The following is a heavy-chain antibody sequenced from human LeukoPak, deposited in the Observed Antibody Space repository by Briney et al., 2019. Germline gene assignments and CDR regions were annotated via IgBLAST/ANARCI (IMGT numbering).Heavy chain of an antibody. D-gene: IGHD2-2*01. CDR1: GYTFTSYD. CDR3: ARVVWDIVVVPAAWFDP. V-gene: IGHV1-8*01. J-gene: IGHJ5*02. CDR2: MNPNSGNT. Sequence: ASVKVSCKASGYTFTSYDINWVRQATGQGLEWMGWMNPNSGNTGYAQMFQGRVTMTRNTSISTAYMELSSLRSEDTAVYYCARVVWDIVVVPAAWFDPWGQGTLVTVSS.